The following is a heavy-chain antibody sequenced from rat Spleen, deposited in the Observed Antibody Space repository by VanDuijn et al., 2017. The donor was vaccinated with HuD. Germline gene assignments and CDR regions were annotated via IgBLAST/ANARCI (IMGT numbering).Heavy chain of an antibody. V-gene: IGHV5S10*01. CDR1: GFTFSDYY. D-gene: IGHD1-7*01. J-gene: IGHJ2*01. Sequence: EVQLVESGGGLVQAERSLKISCEASGFTFSDYYMAWVRQAPTKGLEWVATITYDGSITYYRDSVKGRFTISRHNAKSTLYLQMDSLRSEDTATYYCATDRYMGFDYWGQGVMVTVSS. CDR3: ATDRYMGFDY. CDR2: ITYDGSIT.